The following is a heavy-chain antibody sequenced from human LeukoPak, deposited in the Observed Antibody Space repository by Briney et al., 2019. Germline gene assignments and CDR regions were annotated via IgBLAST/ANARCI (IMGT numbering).Heavy chain of an antibody. D-gene: IGHD3-3*01. Sequence: GGSLRLSCAASGFTFSDYYMSWIRQAPGKGLEWVSYISSSSSTIYYADSVKGRFTISRDNAKNSLYLQMNSLRAEDTAVYYCARDLAIITISEGYWGQGTLVTVSS. V-gene: IGHV3-11*04. CDR1: GFTFSDYY. J-gene: IGHJ4*02. CDR2: ISSSSSTI. CDR3: ARDLAIITISEGY.